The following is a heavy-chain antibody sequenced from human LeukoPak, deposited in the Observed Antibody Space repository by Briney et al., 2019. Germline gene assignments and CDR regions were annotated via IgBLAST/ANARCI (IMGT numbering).Heavy chain of an antibody. CDR3: TKSDWFNP. Sequence: GGSLRLSCASRGFIFDGYLIHWLRQAPGKGLVWLSRIKNDGSITSYADSVKGRFTISRDNGKNTLYLQMSMLRAEDTAVDYSTKSDWFNPWGQATLVTVSS. D-gene: IGHD2-21*01. CDR1: GFIFDGYL. V-gene: IGHV3-74*01. CDR2: IKNDGSIT. J-gene: IGHJ5*02.